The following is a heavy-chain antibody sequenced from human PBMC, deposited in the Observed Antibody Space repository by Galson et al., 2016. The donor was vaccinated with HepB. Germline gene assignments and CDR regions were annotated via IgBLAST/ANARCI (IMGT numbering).Heavy chain of an antibody. Sequence: SLRLSCAASGSTFSSYGMHWVRQAPGKGLEWVAVIWYDGSNKYYADSVKGRFTISRDNSKNTLYVQMNSLRAEDTAVYYCARDDFGDSIDYWGQGTLVTVSS. V-gene: IGHV3-33*01. CDR1: GSTFSSYG. J-gene: IGHJ4*02. CDR2: IWYDGSNK. D-gene: IGHD4-17*01. CDR3: ARDDFGDSIDY.